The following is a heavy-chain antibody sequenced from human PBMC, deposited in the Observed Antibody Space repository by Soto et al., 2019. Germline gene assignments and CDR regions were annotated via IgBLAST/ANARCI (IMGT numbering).Heavy chain of an antibody. J-gene: IGHJ6*03. CDR1: GYNFSGYW. V-gene: IGHV5-51*01. CDR2: IYPIDSDT. CDR3: ARHAPGRDYYYYYMDV. Sequence: GESLKISCKGSGYNFSGYWIGWVRQMPGKGLEWMGIIYPIDSDTRYSPSFQGQVTISADRSIDTAYLQWSSLKASDTAMYYCARHAPGRDYYYYYMDVWGKGTTVTVSS.